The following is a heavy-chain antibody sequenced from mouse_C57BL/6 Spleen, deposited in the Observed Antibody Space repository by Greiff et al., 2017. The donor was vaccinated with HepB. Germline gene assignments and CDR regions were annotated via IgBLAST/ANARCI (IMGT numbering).Heavy chain of an antibody. CDR1: GFTFSDYY. V-gene: IGHV5-12*01. Sequence: EVKLMESGGGLVQPGGSLKLSCAASGFTFSDYYMYWVRQTPEKRLEWVAYISNGGGSTYYPDTVKGRFTISRDNAKNTLYLQMSRLKSEDTAMYYCARRGGSSYGYFDVWGTGTTVTVSS. CDR2: ISNGGGST. J-gene: IGHJ1*03. CDR3: ARRGGSSYGYFDV. D-gene: IGHD1-1*01.